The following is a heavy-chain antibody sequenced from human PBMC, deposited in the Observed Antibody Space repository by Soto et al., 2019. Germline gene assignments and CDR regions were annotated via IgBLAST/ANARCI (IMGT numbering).Heavy chain of an antibody. CDR1: GFRFTNYA. D-gene: IGHD2-21*01. Sequence: GGSLKLSCAASGFRFTNYAMSWVRLAPGRGLEWVSSVSGSGYRTYYADSVEGRFTISRDNSKDTLYLQMDSLRAEDTAVYYSAKFPVLPQNTVLQGGAPSPHRGKGTLVPVSP. CDR2: VSGSGYRT. J-gene: IGHJ1*01. V-gene: IGHV3-23*01. CDR3: AKFPVLPQNTVLQGGAPSPH.